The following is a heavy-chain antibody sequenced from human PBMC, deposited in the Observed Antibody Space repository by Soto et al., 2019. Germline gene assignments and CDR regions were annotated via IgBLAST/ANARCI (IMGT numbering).Heavy chain of an antibody. CDR2: ISWNSGSI. V-gene: IGHV3-9*01. Sequence: GGSLRLSCAASGFTFDDYAMHWVRQAPGKGLEWVSGISWNSGSIGYADSVKGRFTISRDNAKNSLYLQMNSLRAEDTALYYCAKDISSSGGHFYYGMDVWGQGTTVTVSS. CDR1: GFTFDDYA. J-gene: IGHJ6*02. CDR3: AKDISSSGGHFYYGMDV. D-gene: IGHD2-15*01.